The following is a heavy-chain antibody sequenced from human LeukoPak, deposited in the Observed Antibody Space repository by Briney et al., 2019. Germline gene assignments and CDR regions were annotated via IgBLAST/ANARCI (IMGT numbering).Heavy chain of an antibody. D-gene: IGHD6-13*01. CDR3: AKESRASSSWYVATGNYFDY. V-gene: IGHV3-30*18. CDR1: GFTFSSYG. CDR2: ISYDGSNK. Sequence: PGRSLRLSCAASGFTFSSYGMHWVRQAPGKGLEWVVVISYDGSNKYYADSVKGRFTISRDNSKNTLYLQMNSLRAEDTAVYYCAKESRASSSWYVATGNYFDYWGQGTLVTVSS. J-gene: IGHJ4*02.